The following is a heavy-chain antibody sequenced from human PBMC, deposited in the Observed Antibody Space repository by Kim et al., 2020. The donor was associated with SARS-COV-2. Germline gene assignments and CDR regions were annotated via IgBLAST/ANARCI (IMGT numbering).Heavy chain of an antibody. D-gene: IGHD3-22*01. CDR3: ARDNMMVVVTLLDY. J-gene: IGHJ4*02. Sequence: SVEGRFTISRDNSKNTLYLQMDSLRAEDTAVYYCARDNMMVVVTLLDYWGQGTLVGVSS. V-gene: IGHV3-30*07.